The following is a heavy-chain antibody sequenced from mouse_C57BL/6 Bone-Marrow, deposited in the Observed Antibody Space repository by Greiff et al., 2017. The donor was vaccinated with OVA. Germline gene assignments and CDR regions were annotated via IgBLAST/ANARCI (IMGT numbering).Heavy chain of an antibody. CDR3: ARNYGSSNYYAMDD. Sequence: QVQLQQPGAELVMPGASVKLSCKASGYTFTSYWMHWVKQRPGQGLEWIGEIDPSDSYTNYNQKFKGKSTLTVDKSSSTAYMQLSSLTSEDSAVYYCARNYGSSNYYAMDDWGKGTSVTVSS. D-gene: IGHD1-1*01. V-gene: IGHV1-69*01. CDR1: GYTFTSYW. J-gene: IGHJ4*01. CDR2: IDPSDSYT.